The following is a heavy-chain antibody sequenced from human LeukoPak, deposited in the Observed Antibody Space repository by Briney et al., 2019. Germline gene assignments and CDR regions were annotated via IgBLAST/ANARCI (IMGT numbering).Heavy chain of an antibody. D-gene: IGHD3-10*01. J-gene: IGHJ4*02. CDR1: GFTFGGYY. CDR3: ARPGSYGPNDY. V-gene: IGHV4-34*01. CDR2: INHSGST. Sequence: GSLRLSCAASGFTFGGYYMSWIRQPPGKGLEWIGEINHSGSTNYNPSLKSRVTISVDTSKNQFSLKLSSVTAADTAVYYCARPGSYGPNDYWGQGTLVTVSS.